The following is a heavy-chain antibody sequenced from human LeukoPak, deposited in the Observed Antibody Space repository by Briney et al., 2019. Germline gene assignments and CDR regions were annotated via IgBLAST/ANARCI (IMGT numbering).Heavy chain of an antibody. CDR1: GFTFSSYA. V-gene: IGHV3-23*01. CDR2: ISGSGGST. CDR3: AKSPEGYCSGGRCYFDY. J-gene: IGHJ4*02. Sequence: GGSLRLSCAASGFTFSSYAMSWVRQAPGKGLEWVSAISGSGGSTYYADPVKGRFTMSRDNSKNTLYLQMNSLRAEDTAVYYCAKSPEGYCSGGRCYFDYWGQGTLVTVSS. D-gene: IGHD2-15*01.